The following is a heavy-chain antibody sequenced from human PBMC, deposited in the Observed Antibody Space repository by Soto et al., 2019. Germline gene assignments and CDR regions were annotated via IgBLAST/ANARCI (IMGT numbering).Heavy chain of an antibody. J-gene: IGHJ4*02. D-gene: IGHD3-3*01. CDR1: GFTFSNFG. V-gene: IGHV3-30*18. CDR3: VKGSDVARQELNY. CDR2: ISSDGSDK. Sequence: QVQLVESGGGVVQPGRSLRLSCAASGFTFSNFGMHWVRQAPGKGLEWVAAISSDGSDKYYSKGRFTISRDNSKNTLFLQRNRMRVEDTAVDYCVKGSDVARQELNYWGQGTLVTVSS.